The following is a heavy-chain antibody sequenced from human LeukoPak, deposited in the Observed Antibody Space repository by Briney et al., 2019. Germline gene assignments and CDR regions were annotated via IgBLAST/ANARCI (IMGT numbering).Heavy chain of an antibody. CDR2: ISGSGGST. Sequence: PGGSLRLSCAASGFTFNNYAMNWVRQGPGEGLEWVSAISGSGGSTYYADSVKGRFTISRDNSKNTLYLQMNSLRAEDTAVYYCAKDRGCSSTSCYAGQFDYWGQGTLVTVSS. V-gene: IGHV3-23*01. J-gene: IGHJ4*02. D-gene: IGHD2-2*01. CDR1: GFTFNNYA. CDR3: AKDRGCSSTSCYAGQFDY.